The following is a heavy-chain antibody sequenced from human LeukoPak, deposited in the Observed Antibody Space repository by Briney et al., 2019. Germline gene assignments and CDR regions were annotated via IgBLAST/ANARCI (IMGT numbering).Heavy chain of an antibody. D-gene: IGHD6-25*01. CDR1: GFTFSSYG. CDR3: AKDQGQRDYFDY. Sequence: GGSLRLSCAASGFTFSSYGMHWVRQAPGKGLEWVAFIRYDGSNKYYADSVKGRFTISRDNSKNTLYLQMNSLRAEDTAVYYCAKDQGQRDYFDYWGQGTLVTVSS. V-gene: IGHV3-30*02. CDR2: IRYDGSNK. J-gene: IGHJ4*02.